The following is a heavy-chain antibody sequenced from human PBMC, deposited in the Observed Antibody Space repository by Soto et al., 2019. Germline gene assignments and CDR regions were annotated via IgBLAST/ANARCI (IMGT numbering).Heavy chain of an antibody. V-gene: IGHV3-48*02. D-gene: IGHD3-3*01. CDR2: ISSSSSTI. CDR3: ARVPGTSFGVVIYGMDV. J-gene: IGHJ6*02. CDR1: GFTFSSYS. Sequence: GGSLRLSCAASGFTFSSYSMNWVRQAPGKGLEWVSYISSSSSTIYYAASVKGRFTISRDNAKNSLYLQMNSLRDEDTAVYYCARVPGTSFGVVIYGMDVWGQGTTVTVSS.